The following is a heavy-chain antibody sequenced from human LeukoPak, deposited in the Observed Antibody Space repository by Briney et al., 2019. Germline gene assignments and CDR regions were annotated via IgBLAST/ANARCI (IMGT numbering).Heavy chain of an antibody. J-gene: IGHJ1*01. D-gene: IGHD4-17*01. V-gene: IGHV4-34*01. CDR1: GGSFSGYY. Sequence: SETLSLTCAVYGGSFSGYYWSWIRQPPGKGLEWIGEINHSGSTNYNPSLKSRVTISVDTSKNQFSLKLSSVTAADTAVYYCAREVWTTVTGSYFQHWGQGTLVTVSS. CDR2: INHSGST. CDR3: AREVWTTVTGSYFQH.